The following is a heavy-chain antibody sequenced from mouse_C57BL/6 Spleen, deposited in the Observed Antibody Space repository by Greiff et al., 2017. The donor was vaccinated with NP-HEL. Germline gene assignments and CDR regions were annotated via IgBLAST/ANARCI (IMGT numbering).Heavy chain of an antibody. Sequence: EVKLVESGGGLVKPGGSLKLSCAASGFTFSSYAMSWVRQTPEKRLEWVATISDGGSYTYYPDNVKGRFTISRDNAKNNLYLQMSHLKSEDTAMYYCARERKLYYFDYWGQGTTLTVSS. CDR3: ARERKLYYFDY. CDR1: GFTFSSYA. J-gene: IGHJ2*01. CDR2: ISDGGSYT. V-gene: IGHV5-4*01.